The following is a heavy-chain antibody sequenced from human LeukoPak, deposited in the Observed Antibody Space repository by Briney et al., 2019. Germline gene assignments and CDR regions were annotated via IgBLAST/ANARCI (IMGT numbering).Heavy chain of an antibody. D-gene: IGHD1-1*01. J-gene: IGHJ4*02. CDR1: GGSISSSSYY. Sequence: PSETLSLTCTVSGGSISSSSYYWGWIRQPPGKGLEWIGSTYYSGSTYYNPSLKSRVTISVDTSKNQFSLKLTSVTAADTAVYYCARLRQLGIFDYWGQGTLVTVSS. CDR3: ARLRQLGIFDY. CDR2: TYYSGST. V-gene: IGHV4-39*01.